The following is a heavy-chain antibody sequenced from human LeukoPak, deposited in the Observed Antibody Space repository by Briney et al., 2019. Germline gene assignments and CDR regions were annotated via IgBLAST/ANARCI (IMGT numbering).Heavy chain of an antibody. CDR3: ARDDNWNYRGTDY. J-gene: IGHJ4*02. CDR2: MWYDGSNK. Sequence: PGGSLRLSCAASGFTFSSYGMHWVRQAPGKGLEWVAVMWYDGSNKYYADSVKGRFTISRDNSKNTLYLQMNSLRAEDTAVYYCARDDNWNYRGTDYWGQGTLVTVSS. CDR1: GFTFSSYG. V-gene: IGHV3-33*01. D-gene: IGHD1-7*01.